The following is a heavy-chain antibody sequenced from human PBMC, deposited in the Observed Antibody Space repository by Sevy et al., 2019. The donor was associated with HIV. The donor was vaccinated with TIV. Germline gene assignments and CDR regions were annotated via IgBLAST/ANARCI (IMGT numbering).Heavy chain of an antibody. V-gene: IGHV4-59*01. Sequence: SETLSITCTVSGGSISSYYWSWIRQPPGKGLEWIGYIYYSGSTNYNPSLKSRVTISVDTSKNQFSLKLSSVTAADTAVYYCARGHYVWGSSLIYYFDYWGQGTLVTVSS. CDR1: GGSISSYY. J-gene: IGHJ4*02. CDR2: IYYSGST. CDR3: ARGHYVWGSSLIYYFDY. D-gene: IGHD3-16*01.